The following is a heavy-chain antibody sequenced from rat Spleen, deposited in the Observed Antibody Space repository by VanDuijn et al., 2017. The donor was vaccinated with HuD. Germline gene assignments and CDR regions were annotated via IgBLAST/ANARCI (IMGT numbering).Heavy chain of an antibody. V-gene: IGHV2S63*01. J-gene: IGHJ1*01. CDR2: IWAGGTT. CDR1: GFSLTDYS. CDR3: AREDWHFDF. Sequence: EVQLKESGPGLVQPSQTLSLTCTVSGFSLTDYSVHWVRQPPGKGLEWVGVIWAGGTTAYNSLLKSRLSISRDTSKSQVFLEMNSLQTEDTAIYYCAREDWHFDFWGPGTMVTVSS.